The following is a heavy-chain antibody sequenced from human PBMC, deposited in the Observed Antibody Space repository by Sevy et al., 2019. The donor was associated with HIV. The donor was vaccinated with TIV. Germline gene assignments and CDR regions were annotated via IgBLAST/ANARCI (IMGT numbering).Heavy chain of an antibody. J-gene: IGHJ6*02. CDR2: IIPVLHKP. Sequence: ASVKVSCKTSGDTYNNYAISWVQQAPGQGLEWMGEIIPVLHKPKFAQRFQGRVSITADESTTTVYMELSGLRSDDTAVYYCARDRSGSAMDVWGQGTTVTVSS. D-gene: IGHD3-22*01. CDR1: GDTYNNYA. CDR3: ARDRSGSAMDV. V-gene: IGHV1-69*10.